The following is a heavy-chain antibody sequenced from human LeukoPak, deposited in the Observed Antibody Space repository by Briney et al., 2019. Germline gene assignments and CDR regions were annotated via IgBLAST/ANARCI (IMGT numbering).Heavy chain of an antibody. J-gene: IGHJ4*02. CDR3: ATAPYSNKCSLPF. Sequence: GGSLRLSCAASGFTFSNAWMTWVRQAPGKGLEWVGRIKSKTDGEATDYTAPVKGRFTISRDDSKNTLYLQMTSLKTEDTAVYYCATAPYSNKCSLPFWGQGTLVTVSS. CDR1: GFTFSNAW. V-gene: IGHV3-15*01. D-gene: IGHD6-13*01. CDR2: IKSKTDGEAT.